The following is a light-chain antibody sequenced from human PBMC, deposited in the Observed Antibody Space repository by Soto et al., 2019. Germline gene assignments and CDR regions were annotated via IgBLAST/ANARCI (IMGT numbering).Light chain of an antibody. V-gene: IGLV3-1*01. Sequence: SYELTQPPSVSVSPGQTATITCSGDKLGERYVCWCQQKPGQSPVLVLYQDTKRPSGIPERFSGSNSGNTAALTISGTQAMDEADYYCQAWDRTAPVVFGGGTKLTVL. CDR1: KLGERY. J-gene: IGLJ2*01. CDR2: QDT. CDR3: QAWDRTAPVV.